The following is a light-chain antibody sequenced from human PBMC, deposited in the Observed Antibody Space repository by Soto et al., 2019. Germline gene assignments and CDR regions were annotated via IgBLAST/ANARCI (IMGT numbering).Light chain of an antibody. J-gene: IGKJ1*01. Sequence: DIQMTQSPSTLSASVGDRVTITCRASQSITAWLAWYQQKPGKAPRLLFFDASSLQSGVPSRFSASGSGTDFTLTISSLQPDDFATYYCQHFRTFGQGTKVDI. CDR1: QSITAW. CDR3: QHFRT. CDR2: DAS. V-gene: IGKV1-5*01.